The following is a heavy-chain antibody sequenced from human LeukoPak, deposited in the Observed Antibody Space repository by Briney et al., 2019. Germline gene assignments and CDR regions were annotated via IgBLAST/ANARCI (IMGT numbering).Heavy chain of an antibody. D-gene: IGHD2-21*01. V-gene: IGHV3-15*01. J-gene: IGHJ6*03. CDR1: GFTFSNAW. CDR2: IKSKTDGGTT. CDR3: TTDLGFNSFYYYMDV. Sequence: GGSLRLSCAASGFTFSNAWMSWVRQAPGKGLEWVGRIKSKTDGGTTDYAAPVKGRFTISRDDSKNTLYLQTNSLKTEDTAVYYCTTDLGFNSFYYYMDVWGKGTTVTVSS.